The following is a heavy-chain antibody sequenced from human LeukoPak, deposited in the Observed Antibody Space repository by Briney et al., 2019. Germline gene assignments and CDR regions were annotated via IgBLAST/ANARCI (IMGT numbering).Heavy chain of an antibody. V-gene: IGHV3-30*18. CDR3: AKDEGYRWLDMDV. D-gene: IGHD5-18*01. J-gene: IGHJ6*03. CDR2: TSYDGTNK. Sequence: GGSLRLSCAASGFTFSSYGMHWVRQSPGKGLEWVAVTSYDGTNKYYADSVKGRFTIFRDNSKNTLYLQMNSLRAEDTAVYYCAKDEGYRWLDMDVWGKGTTVTVS. CDR1: GFTFSSYG.